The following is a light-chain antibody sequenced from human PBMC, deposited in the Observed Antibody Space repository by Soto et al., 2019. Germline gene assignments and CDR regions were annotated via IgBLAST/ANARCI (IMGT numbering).Light chain of an antibody. CDR2: EVS. CDR3: SSYAGSNNYV. V-gene: IGLV2-8*01. J-gene: IGLJ1*01. Sequence: QSVLTQPPSASGSPGQSVTISCIGTSSDVGGYNYVSWYQQHPGKAPKIMMFEVSKRPSGVPDRFSGSKSGNTASLTVSGRQAEDEADYYCSSYAGSNNYVFGTGTKVT. CDR1: SSDVGGYNY.